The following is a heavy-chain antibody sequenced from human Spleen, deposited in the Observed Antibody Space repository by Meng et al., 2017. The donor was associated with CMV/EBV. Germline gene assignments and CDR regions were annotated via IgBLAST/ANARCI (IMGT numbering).Heavy chain of an antibody. Sequence: GESLKISCAASEFTFSNFAMSWVRQAPGRGLAWVSAITASGGSTYYADSVKGRFTISRDNSKHTLYLQMGSLRAGDTALYYCAKAFSASWYREYYDDWGQGTLVTVSS. J-gene: IGHJ4*02. CDR3: AKAFSASWYREYYDD. CDR1: EFTFSNFA. CDR2: ITASGGST. V-gene: IGHV3-23*01. D-gene: IGHD1-26*01.